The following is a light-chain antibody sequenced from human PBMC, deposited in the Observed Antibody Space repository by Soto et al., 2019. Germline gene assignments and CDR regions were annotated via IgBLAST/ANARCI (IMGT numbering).Light chain of an antibody. CDR3: QQFGNSPYT. CDR1: QSVXXXX. J-gene: IGKJ2*01. Sequence: EIVMTQSPATLSVSPGEGATLSCRASQSVXXXXLAWYQQKPGQTPRLLIYGASSRATGIPDRFSGSGSGXXXXXXXXXXXXXDXAVXYXQQFGNSPYTFGQGTKLDIK. V-gene: IGKV3-20*01. CDR2: GAS.